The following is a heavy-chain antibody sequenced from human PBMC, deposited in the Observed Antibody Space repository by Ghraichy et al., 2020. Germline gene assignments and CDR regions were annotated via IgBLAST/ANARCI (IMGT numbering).Heavy chain of an antibody. CDR3: ARDILGSSSTFRDFYAMDV. Sequence: SLRLSCAASGFTFNTYTFHWVRQAPGKGLAWVASISYHGSNIYYADSVKGRFTISKDNSKNTLFLQMSSLRVDDTAVYFCARDILGSSSTFRDFYAMDVWGQGATVSVSS. V-gene: IGHV3-30*04. J-gene: IGHJ6*02. D-gene: IGHD6-13*01. CDR2: ISYHGSNI. CDR1: GFTFNTYT.